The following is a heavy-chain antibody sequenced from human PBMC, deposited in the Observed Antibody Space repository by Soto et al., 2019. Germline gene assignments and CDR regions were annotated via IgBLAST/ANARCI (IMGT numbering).Heavy chain of an antibody. CDR1: GFTFNDYA. V-gene: IGHV3-23*04. J-gene: IGHJ4*02. D-gene: IGHD2-21*01. Sequence: EVHLVQSGGGLVQPGESLSLSCVASGFTFNDYAMHWVRQTPGKGLEWVAAISNRGSSAYYADSVKGRFTISRDKSTKTLSPHMPPPRVEGTAGLFRAKAFCDAATWFPREAWGQGTPVAVSP. CDR3: AKAFCDAATWFPREA. CDR2: ISNRGSSA.